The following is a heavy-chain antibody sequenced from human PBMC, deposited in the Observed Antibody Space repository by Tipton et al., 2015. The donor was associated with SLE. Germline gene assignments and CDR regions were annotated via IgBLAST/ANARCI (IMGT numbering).Heavy chain of an antibody. CDR2: IYYSGST. D-gene: IGHD1-26*01. Sequence: TLSLTCTVSGGSISSYYWSWIRQPPGKGLEWIGYIYYSGSTNYNPSLKSRVTISVDTSKNQFSLKLSSVTAADTAVYYCARPRGAGWFDAFDIWGQGTMVTVSS. J-gene: IGHJ3*02. CDR3: ARPRGAGWFDAFDI. V-gene: IGHV4-59*08. CDR1: GGSISSYY.